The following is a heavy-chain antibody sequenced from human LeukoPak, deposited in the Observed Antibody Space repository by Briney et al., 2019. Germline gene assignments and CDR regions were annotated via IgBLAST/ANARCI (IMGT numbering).Heavy chain of an antibody. J-gene: IGHJ4*02. D-gene: IGHD2-15*01. V-gene: IGHV4-4*02. Sequence: PSETLSLTCGVSGGSITTRDCWCWVRQPPGKGLEWIGEICLDGRIHYTPSLKSRVSISIDRSKAQFSLNLISVTAADMAVYFCASQGGVRNDFWGQGTLVTVSS. CDR3: ASQGGVRNDF. CDR2: ICLDGRI. CDR1: GGSITTRDC.